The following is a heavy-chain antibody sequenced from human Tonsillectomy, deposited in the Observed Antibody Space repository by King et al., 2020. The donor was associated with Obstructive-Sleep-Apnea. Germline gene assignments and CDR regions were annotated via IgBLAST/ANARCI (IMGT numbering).Heavy chain of an antibody. CDR2: INPNSGGT. V-gene: IGHV1-2*02. D-gene: IGHD6-13*01. J-gene: IGHJ4*02. Sequence: QLVQSGAEVKKPGASVKVSCKASGYTFTGYYIHWVRQAPGQGLEWMGWINPNSGGTNYAQNFQGRVTMTRDTSSSTAYMELSRLRSDDTAVYFCARTGVEGGVVLSAGTFYLDYWGQGTLVTVSS. CDR3: ARTGVEGGVVLSAGTFYLDY. CDR1: GYTFTGYY.